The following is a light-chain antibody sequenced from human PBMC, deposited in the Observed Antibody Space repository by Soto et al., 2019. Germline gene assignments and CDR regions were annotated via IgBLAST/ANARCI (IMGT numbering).Light chain of an antibody. Sequence: QSALTQPASVSGSPGQSITISCAGTSSDVGGYKYVSWYPQHPGKAPKLMIYEVSNRPSGVSNRFSGSKSGNTASLTISGLQAEDEADYYCNSYTRPHTGVFGTGTKVTVL. CDR2: EVS. CDR1: SSDVGGYKY. V-gene: IGLV2-14*01. CDR3: NSYTRPHTGV. J-gene: IGLJ1*01.